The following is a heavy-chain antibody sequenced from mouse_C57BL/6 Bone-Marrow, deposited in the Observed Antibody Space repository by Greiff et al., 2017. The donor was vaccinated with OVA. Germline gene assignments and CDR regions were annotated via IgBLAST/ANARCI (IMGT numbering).Heavy chain of an antibody. CDR1: GFSLTSYG. Sequence: VQLQQSGPGLVQPSQSLSITCTVSGFSLTSYGVHWVRQSPGKGLEWLGVIWRGGSTDNNAAFMSRLSITKDNSKSQVFFKMNSLQADDTAIYYCAKKGLRRGYYAMDYWGQGTSVTVSS. CDR2: IWRGGST. V-gene: IGHV2-5*01. CDR3: AKKGLRRGYYAMDY. D-gene: IGHD2-4*01. J-gene: IGHJ4*01.